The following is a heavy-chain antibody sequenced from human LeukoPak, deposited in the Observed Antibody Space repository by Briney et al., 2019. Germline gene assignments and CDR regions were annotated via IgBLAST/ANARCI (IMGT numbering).Heavy chain of an antibody. CDR3: ARGGRGNSPFDY. J-gene: IGHJ4*02. CDR1: GGSISSYY. D-gene: IGHD4-23*01. V-gene: IGHV4-4*07. Sequence: SETLSLTCTVSGGSISSYYWSWIRQPAGKGLEWIGRIYTSGSTNYNPSLKSRVTISVDKSKNQFSLKLSSVTAADTAVYYCARGGRGNSPFDYWGQGTLVTASS. CDR2: IYTSGST.